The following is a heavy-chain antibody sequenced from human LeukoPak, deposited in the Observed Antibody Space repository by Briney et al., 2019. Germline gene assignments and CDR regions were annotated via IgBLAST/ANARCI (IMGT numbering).Heavy chain of an antibody. CDR2: INHGGRT. Sequence: PSETLSLTCAVYGGSFSGYYWGWIRQPPGKGLEWMGGINHGGRTNDNPSLKSRVTISVDTSKNQFSLKLSSVTAADTAVYYCARVPYGSGSYYRYYYYGMDVWGKGTTVTVSS. V-gene: IGHV4-34*01. J-gene: IGHJ6*04. D-gene: IGHD3-10*01. CDR1: GGSFSGYY. CDR3: ARVPYGSGSYYRYYYYGMDV.